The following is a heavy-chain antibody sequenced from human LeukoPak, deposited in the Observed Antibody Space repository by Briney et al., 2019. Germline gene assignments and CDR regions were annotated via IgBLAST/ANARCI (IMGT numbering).Heavy chain of an antibody. Sequence: GGSLRLSCAASGFTFSSYSMNWVRQAPGKGLEWVSSISSSSSYIYYADSVKGRFTISRDNAKNSLYLQMNSLRAEDTAVYYCARVSSGYQGWFDPWGQGILVTVSS. D-gene: IGHD5-12*01. V-gene: IGHV3-21*04. CDR3: ARVSSGYQGWFDP. CDR2: ISSSSSYI. J-gene: IGHJ5*02. CDR1: GFTFSSYS.